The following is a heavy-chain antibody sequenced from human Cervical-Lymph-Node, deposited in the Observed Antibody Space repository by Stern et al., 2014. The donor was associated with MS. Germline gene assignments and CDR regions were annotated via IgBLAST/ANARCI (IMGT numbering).Heavy chain of an antibody. CDR1: GFSFSSYG. V-gene: IGHV3-30*18. D-gene: IGHD3-22*01. CDR2: ISYDGSNA. CDR3: AKDRGMIVVVTYSLDS. Sequence: QVQLVESGGGVVQPGRSLRLSWVASGFSFSSYGMHWVRQAPGKGLEWVAVISYDGSNAYYADSVKGRFTISRDNSKNTLYLQLNSLRPEDTAVYYCAKDRGMIVVVTYSLDSWGQGTLVTVSS. J-gene: IGHJ4*02.